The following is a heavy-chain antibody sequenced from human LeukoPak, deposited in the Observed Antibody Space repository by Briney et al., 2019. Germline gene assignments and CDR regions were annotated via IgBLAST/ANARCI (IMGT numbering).Heavy chain of an antibody. V-gene: IGHV3-7*05. Sequence: GGSLRLSCAASGFTFSNYWMSWVRQAPGKGLEWVAHIKQDGSEKYYVDSVKGRFTISRDYAKNSLYLQMNSLRAEDTALYYCVKVTWTVAGPYWGQGTLVTVSS. D-gene: IGHD6-19*01. CDR2: IKQDGSEK. CDR1: GFTFSNYW. J-gene: IGHJ4*02. CDR3: VKVTWTVAGPY.